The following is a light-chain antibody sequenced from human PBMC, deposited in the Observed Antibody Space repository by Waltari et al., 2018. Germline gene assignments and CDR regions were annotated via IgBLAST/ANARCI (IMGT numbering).Light chain of an antibody. V-gene: IGKV3-20*01. CDR3: QQYGNSPRT. J-gene: IGKJ2*01. Sequence: ENVLTQSPGTLSLSPGDRATVSCRASQSVSRRYLAWYQQKPGQAPRLLIYAASSRATGIPDRFSGSGSGTNFTLTISRLEPEDFAVYYCQQYGNSPRTFGQGTNLEIK. CDR1: QSVSRRY. CDR2: AAS.